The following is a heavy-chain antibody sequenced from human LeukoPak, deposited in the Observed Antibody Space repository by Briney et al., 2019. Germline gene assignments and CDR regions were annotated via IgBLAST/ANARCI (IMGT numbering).Heavy chain of an antibody. CDR3: ARRGDGGRSFDF. CDR1: GFSSNSYW. CDR2: INGDGSSI. J-gene: IGHJ4*02. V-gene: IGHV3-74*01. Sequence: GGSLRLSCAASGFSSNSYWMHWARQAPGKGLVWVARINGDGSSINYADSVKGRFTISRDNAKNTLYLQMNSLRAEDTAVYYCARRGDGGRSFDFWGQGTLVTVSS. D-gene: IGHD4-23*01.